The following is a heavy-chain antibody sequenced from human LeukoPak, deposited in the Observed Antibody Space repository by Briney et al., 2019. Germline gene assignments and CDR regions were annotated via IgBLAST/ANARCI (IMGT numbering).Heavy chain of an antibody. J-gene: IGHJ4*02. CDR3: ARVRLHYYDSSGYPGYFDY. CDR1: GFTFSDYY. D-gene: IGHD3-22*01. Sequence: GGSLRLSCAASGFTFSDYYMSWIRQAPGKGLEWVSYISSSGSTIYYADSVKGRFTISRGNAKNSLYLQMNSLRAEDTAVYYCARVRLHYYDSSGYPGYFDYWGQGTLVTVSS. CDR2: ISSSGSTI. V-gene: IGHV3-11*01.